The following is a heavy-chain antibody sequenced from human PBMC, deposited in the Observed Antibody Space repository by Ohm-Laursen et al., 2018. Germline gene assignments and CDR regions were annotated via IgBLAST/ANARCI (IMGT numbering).Heavy chain of an antibody. CDR1: GFTFSGSA. D-gene: IGHD2-21*01. J-gene: IGHJ4*02. CDR2: LSSSGGRT. V-gene: IGHV3-23*01. Sequence: LSLTCAASGFTFSGSAMSWVRQAPGKGLEWVSGLSSSGGRTDYADSVKGRFTISRDNSKNTLYLQVNSLRAEDTAIYYCAKTSPYGGPAYWGQGTLVTVSS. CDR3: AKTSPYGGPAY.